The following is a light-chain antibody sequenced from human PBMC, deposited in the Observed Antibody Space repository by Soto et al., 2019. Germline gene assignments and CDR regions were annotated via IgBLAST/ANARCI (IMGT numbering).Light chain of an antibody. CDR2: EVS. J-gene: IGLJ2*01. V-gene: IGLV2-14*01. CDR3: SSYTSSSTPVV. Sequence: QSVLTQPASVSGSPGQSITISCTGTSSDVGGYNYVSWYQQHPGKAPKLMIYEVSNRPSGVSNRFSGSKSANTASLTISGLQAEDEADYYCSSYTSSSTPVVFGGGTQLTVL. CDR1: SSDVGGYNY.